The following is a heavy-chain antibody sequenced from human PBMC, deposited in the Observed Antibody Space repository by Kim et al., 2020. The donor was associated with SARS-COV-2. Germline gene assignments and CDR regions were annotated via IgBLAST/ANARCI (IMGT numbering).Heavy chain of an antibody. V-gene: IGHV4-34*01. CDR3: ARDLRRRYCSSTSCKRGSLDY. Sequence: SETLSLTCAVYGGSFSGYYWSWIRQPPGKGLEWIGEINHSGSTNYNPSLKSRVTISVDTSKNQFSLKLSSVTAADTAVYYCARDLRRRYCSSTSCKRGSLDYWGQGTLVTVSS. CDR1: GGSFSGYY. D-gene: IGHD2-2*01. J-gene: IGHJ4*02. CDR2: INHSGST.